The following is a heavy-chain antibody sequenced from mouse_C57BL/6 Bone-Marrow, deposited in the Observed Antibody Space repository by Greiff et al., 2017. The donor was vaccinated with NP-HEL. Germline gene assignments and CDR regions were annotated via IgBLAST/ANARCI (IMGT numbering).Heavy chain of an antibody. CDR3: DRSDLGWLLY. J-gene: IGHJ2*01. CDR2: IDPEDGET. CDR1: GFNIKDYY. D-gene: IGHD2-3*01. V-gene: IGHV14-2*01. Sequence: VQLQQSGAELVKPGASVKLSCTASGFNIKDYYMHWVKQRTEQGLEWIGRIDPEDGETKYAQKFQGKATITADTSSNTAYLQLSSLTSEATAANYCDRSDLGWLLYWGQGTTLTVSS.